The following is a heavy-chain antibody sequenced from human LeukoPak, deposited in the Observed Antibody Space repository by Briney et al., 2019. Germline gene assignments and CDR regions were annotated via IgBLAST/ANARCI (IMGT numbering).Heavy chain of an antibody. Sequence: GRSLRLSCAASGFTFSSYGMHWVRQAPGKGLEWVAVISYDGSNKYYADSVKGRFTISRDNSKNTLYLQMNSLRAEDTAVYYCARVPNSGSDLFDYWGQGTLVTVS. CDR2: ISYDGSNK. CDR1: GFTFSSYG. J-gene: IGHJ4*02. D-gene: IGHD1-1*01. CDR3: ARVPNSGSDLFDY. V-gene: IGHV3-30*03.